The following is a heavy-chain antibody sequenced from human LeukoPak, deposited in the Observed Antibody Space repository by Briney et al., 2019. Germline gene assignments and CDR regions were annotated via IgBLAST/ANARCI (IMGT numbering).Heavy chain of an antibody. V-gene: IGHV1-2*02. Sequence: ASVKVSCKASGYTFTGYYMHWVRQVPGQGLEWMGWINPNSGGTNYAQKFQGRVTMTRDTSISTAYMELSRLRSDDTAVYYCARSIAAAGHFDYWGQGTLVTVSS. CDR2: INPNSGGT. D-gene: IGHD6-13*01. CDR1: GYTFTGYY. CDR3: ARSIAAAGHFDY. J-gene: IGHJ4*02.